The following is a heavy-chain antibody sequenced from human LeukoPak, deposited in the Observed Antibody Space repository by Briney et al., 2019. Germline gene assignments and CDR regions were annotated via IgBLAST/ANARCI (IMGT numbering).Heavy chain of an antibody. V-gene: IGHV3-33*01. CDR2: IWYDGSNK. CDR1: GFTFSSYG. Sequence: GRSLRLSCAASGFTFSSYGMHWVRQAPGKGLEWVAVIWYDGSNKYYADSVKGRFTISRDNSKNTLYLQMNSLRAEDTAVYYCARVLLGATTINYYYYYMDVWGKGTTVTVSS. CDR3: ARVLLGATTINYYYYYMDV. D-gene: IGHD1-26*01. J-gene: IGHJ6*03.